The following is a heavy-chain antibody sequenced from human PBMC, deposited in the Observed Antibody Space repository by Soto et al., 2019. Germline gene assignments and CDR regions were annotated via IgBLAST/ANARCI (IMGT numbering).Heavy chain of an antibody. CDR1: GYTFTSYG. CDR2: ISAYNGNT. D-gene: IGHD5-18*01. V-gene: IGHV1-18*01. CDR3: AREPGALWVGLKAFDR. J-gene: IGHJ3*02. Sequence: SAEVFCQTSGYTFTSYGISWVRQAPGQGLEWMGWISAYNGNTNYAQKPQGRVTMPTDTSTSTAYKELRRLRSAVTAADYCAREPGALWVGLKAFDRWGQGTMVTVSS.